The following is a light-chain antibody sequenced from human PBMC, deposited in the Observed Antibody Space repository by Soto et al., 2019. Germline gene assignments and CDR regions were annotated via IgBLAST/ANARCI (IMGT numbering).Light chain of an antibody. CDR1: SSDVGGSNF. V-gene: IGLV2-14*01. CDR2: DVN. Sequence: QSALTQPASVSGSPGQSITISCTGTSSDVGGSNFVSWYQQHPGKAPKLMIYDVNNRPSGVPNRFSGSKSGNTASLTIFGLLAEDEADYYCSSHTTSSTLVFGGGTQLTVL. CDR3: SSHTTSSTLV. J-gene: IGLJ2*01.